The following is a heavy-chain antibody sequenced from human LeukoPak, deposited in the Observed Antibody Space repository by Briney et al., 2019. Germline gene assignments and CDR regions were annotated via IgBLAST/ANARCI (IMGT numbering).Heavy chain of an antibody. D-gene: IGHD4-11*01. J-gene: IGHJ4*02. CDR1: GFIFSRNS. Sequence: GGSLRLSCAASGFIFSRNSMNWVRQAPGKGLEWVSSISSSSSYIYYADSVKGRFTVSRDNAKGTLYLQMSSLRAEDTAVYYCTGHHQAYSRTYWGQGTLVTVSS. V-gene: IGHV3-21*01. CDR3: TGHHQAYSRTY. CDR2: ISSSSSYI.